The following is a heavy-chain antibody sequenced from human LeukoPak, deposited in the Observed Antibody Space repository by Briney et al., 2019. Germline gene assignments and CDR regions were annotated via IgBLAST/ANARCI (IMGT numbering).Heavy chain of an antibody. Sequence: GGSLRLSCAASGFTVSSNYMTWVRQAPGKGPEWVSGIYSGGSTYYADSVKGRFTISRDNSKNTLYLQMNNLRAEDTAVYFCARGGTDGLDIWGQETMVTVSS. CDR1: GFTVSSNY. D-gene: IGHD1-1*01. CDR2: IYSGGST. J-gene: IGHJ3*02. V-gene: IGHV3-66*01. CDR3: ARGGTDGLDI.